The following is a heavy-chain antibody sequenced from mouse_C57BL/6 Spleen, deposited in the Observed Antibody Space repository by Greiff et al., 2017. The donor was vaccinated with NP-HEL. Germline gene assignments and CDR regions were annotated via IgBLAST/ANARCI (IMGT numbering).Heavy chain of an antibody. J-gene: IGHJ4*01. CDR1: GYTFTNYW. D-gene: IGHD2-3*01. Sequence: VQLQESGAELVRPGTSVKMSCKASGYTFTNYWIGWAKQRPGHGLEWIGDIYPGGGYTNYNEKFKGKATLTADKSSSTAYMQFSSLTSEDSAIYYCARSPDGDYAMDYWGQGTSVTVSS. V-gene: IGHV1-63*01. CDR2: IYPGGGYT. CDR3: ARSPDGDYAMDY.